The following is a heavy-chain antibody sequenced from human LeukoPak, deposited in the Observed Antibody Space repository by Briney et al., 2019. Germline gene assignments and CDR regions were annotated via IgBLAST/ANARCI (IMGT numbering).Heavy chain of an antibody. V-gene: IGHV3-9*01. CDR2: ISWNSGNI. J-gene: IGHJ3*01. D-gene: IGHD1-1*01. Sequence: AGGSLRLSCMASGFTFDDYAMHWVRQAPGKGLEWVAGISWNSGNIAYADSVKGRFSISRDNAENSVYLQMDGLVSEDTALYYCTKATGYNWNDKDAFDVWGQGAMVTVSS. CDR3: TKATGYNWNDKDAFDV. CDR1: GFTFDDYA.